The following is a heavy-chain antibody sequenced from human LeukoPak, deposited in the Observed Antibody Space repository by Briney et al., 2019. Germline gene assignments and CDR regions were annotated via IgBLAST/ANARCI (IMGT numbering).Heavy chain of an antibody. CDR3: ATVRSTWYLDN. CDR2: INSDGSST. J-gene: IGHJ4*02. D-gene: IGHD2-2*01. V-gene: IGHV3-74*01. Sequence: GGSLRLSCAASGFTFSSYWMHWVRQAPGKGLVWVSRINSDGSSTSYADSVKGRFTISRDNSKNTLYLQMNSLRAEDTAVYYCATVRSTWYLDNWGQGTLVTVSS. CDR1: GFTFSSYW.